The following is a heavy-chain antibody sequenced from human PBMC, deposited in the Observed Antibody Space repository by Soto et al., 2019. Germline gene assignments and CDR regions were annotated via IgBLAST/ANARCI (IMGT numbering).Heavy chain of an antibody. Sequence: GASVKVSCKASGYTFTSYEINWVRQATGQGLEYLGWMNPDSGKTAYVQKFQGRVTMTWDTSITTAYMELSSLRSEDTAVYFCARGIKYGAYSRWFDPWGQGTLVTVPQ. J-gene: IGHJ5*02. CDR3: ARGIKYGAYSRWFDP. V-gene: IGHV1-8*01. D-gene: IGHD4-17*01. CDR1: GYTFTSYE. CDR2: MNPDSGKT.